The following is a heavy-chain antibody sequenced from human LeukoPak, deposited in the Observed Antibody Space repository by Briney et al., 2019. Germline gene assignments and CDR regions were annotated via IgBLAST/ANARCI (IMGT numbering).Heavy chain of an antibody. CDR1: GLTFSSCW. D-gene: IGHD1-7*01. CDR2: INSDGSST. J-gene: IGHJ4*02. Sequence: GGSLRLSCAASGLTFSSCWMHWVRQDPGKGLVWVARINSDGSSTSYADSVKGRFTISRDNAKNTLYLQMSSLRVEDTAVYYCARLTSLTGTIFDSWGQGTLVTVSS. CDR3: ARLTSLTGTIFDS. V-gene: IGHV3-74*01.